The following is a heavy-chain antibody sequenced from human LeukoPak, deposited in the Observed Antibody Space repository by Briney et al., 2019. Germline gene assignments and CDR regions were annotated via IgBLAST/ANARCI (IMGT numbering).Heavy chain of an antibody. D-gene: IGHD6-19*01. Sequence: ASVKVSCKASGYTFTSYAMHWVRQAPGQRLEWMGWINAGNGNTKYSQKFQGRVTITRDTSASTAYMELSSLRSDDTAVYYCARDGTHFSSGYRGRYPNWFDPWGQGTLVTVSS. V-gene: IGHV1-3*01. CDR2: INAGNGNT. J-gene: IGHJ5*02. CDR1: GYTFTSYA. CDR3: ARDGTHFSSGYRGRYPNWFDP.